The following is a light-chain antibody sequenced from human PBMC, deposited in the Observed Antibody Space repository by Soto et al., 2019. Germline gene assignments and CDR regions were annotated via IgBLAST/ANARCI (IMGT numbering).Light chain of an antibody. CDR2: GNS. Sequence: QSVLTQPPSVSGAPGQRVTISCTGSSSNIGAGYDVHWYQQLPGTAPKLLIYGNSNRPSGVPDRFSGSKSGTSASLAITGLQAEDEADYYCSSYTSSYIYVFGTGTKLTVL. CDR1: SSNIGAGYD. J-gene: IGLJ1*01. V-gene: IGLV1-40*01. CDR3: SSYTSSYIYV.